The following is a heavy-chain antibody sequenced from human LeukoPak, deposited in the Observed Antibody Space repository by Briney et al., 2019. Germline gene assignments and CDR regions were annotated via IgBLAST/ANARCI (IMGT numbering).Heavy chain of an antibody. D-gene: IGHD3-10*01. CDR3: ATLTYGSGSYYNP. CDR2: IYYSGST. V-gene: IGHV4-59*08. Sequence: PSETLSLTCTVSGGSISSYYWSWIRQPPGKGLEWIGYIYYSGSTNYNPSLKSRVTISVDTSKNQFSLKLSSVTAADTAVYYCATLTYGSGSYYNPWRQGTLVTVSS. J-gene: IGHJ5*02. CDR1: GGSISSYY.